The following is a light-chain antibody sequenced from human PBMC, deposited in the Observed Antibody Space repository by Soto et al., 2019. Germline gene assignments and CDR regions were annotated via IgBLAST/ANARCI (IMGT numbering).Light chain of an antibody. J-gene: IGKJ4*01. CDR1: QSVSSY. CDR2: DAS. CDR3: QQYNDWPPLT. V-gene: IGKV3-11*01. Sequence: EIVLTQSPATLSLSPGERATLYCRASQSVSSYLAWYQQKPGQAPRLLIYDASNRATGIPARFSGSGSGTDFTLTISSLEPEDFAVYYCQQYNDWPPLTFGGGTKVDIK.